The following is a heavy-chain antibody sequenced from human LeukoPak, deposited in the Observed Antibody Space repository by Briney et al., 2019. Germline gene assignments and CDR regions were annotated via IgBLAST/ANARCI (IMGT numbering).Heavy chain of an antibody. Sequence: GGSLRLSCAASGFTFSAFAMTWVRQAPGKGLEWVSTITDDGYNTYSADSVKGRITFSRDNSKDTLSLQLRSLRAEDTAVYYCAKDLSYTSGASDHWGQGTLVTVSS. J-gene: IGHJ4*02. CDR3: AKDLSYTSGASDH. V-gene: IGHV3-23*01. CDR2: ITDDGYNT. D-gene: IGHD6-19*01. CDR1: GFTFSAFA.